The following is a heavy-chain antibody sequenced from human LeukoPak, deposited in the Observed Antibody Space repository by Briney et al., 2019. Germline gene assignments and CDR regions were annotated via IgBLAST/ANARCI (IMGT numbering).Heavy chain of an antibody. J-gene: IGHJ5*02. Sequence: GASVKVSCKASGYTFTHNFMHWVRQAPGQGLEWMGIINPRGDNTWYAQKFQGRVTMTRDMATSTDYMEVNSLRSEDTAVYYCARDNSMGDSAWWFDPWGQGTLVTVSS. V-gene: IGHV1-46*01. CDR2: INPRGDNT. CDR1: GYTFTHNF. D-gene: IGHD5-12*01. CDR3: ARDNSMGDSAWWFDP.